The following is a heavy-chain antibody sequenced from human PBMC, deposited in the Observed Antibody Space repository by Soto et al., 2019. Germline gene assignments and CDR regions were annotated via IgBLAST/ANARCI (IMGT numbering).Heavy chain of an antibody. Sequence: SETLSLTCTVSGGSISSSSYYWGWIRQPPGKGLEWIGSIYYSGSTYYNPSLKSRVTISVDTSKNQFSLKLSSVTAADTAVYYCASGTEYYDFWSGYYAWGQGTLVTAPQ. J-gene: IGHJ5*02. CDR3: ASGTEYYDFWSGYYA. CDR2: IYYSGST. CDR1: GGSISSSSYY. V-gene: IGHV4-39*01. D-gene: IGHD3-3*01.